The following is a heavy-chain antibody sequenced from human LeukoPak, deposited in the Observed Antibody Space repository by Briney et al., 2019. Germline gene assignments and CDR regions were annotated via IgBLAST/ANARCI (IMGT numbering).Heavy chain of an antibody. CDR3: ARDDYGQIDY. CDR2: TYYRSKWYH. D-gene: IGHD4-17*01. Sequence: SQTLSLTCAIFGDSVTGDRAAWNWIRQSPSTGLEWLGRTYYRSKWYHDYAPSVISRMAINADASKNQFSLRVNSVTPEDTAVYYCARDDYGQIDYWGREPWSPSPQ. CDR1: GDSVTGDRAA. V-gene: IGHV6-1*01. J-gene: IGHJ4*02.